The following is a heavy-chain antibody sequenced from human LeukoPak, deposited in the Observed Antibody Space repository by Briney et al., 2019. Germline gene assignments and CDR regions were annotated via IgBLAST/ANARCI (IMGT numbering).Heavy chain of an antibody. V-gene: IGHV3-48*03. CDR2: ISSSGSTI. J-gene: IGHJ5*02. CDR1: GFTFSSYE. Sequence: PGGSLRLSCAASGFTFSSYEMNWVRQAPGKGLEWVSYISSSGSTIYYADSVKGRFTISRDNAKNSLYLQMNSLRAEDTAVYYCARDLGSSWYPYWFDPWGQGTLVTVSS. CDR3: ARDLGSSWYPYWFDP. D-gene: IGHD6-13*01.